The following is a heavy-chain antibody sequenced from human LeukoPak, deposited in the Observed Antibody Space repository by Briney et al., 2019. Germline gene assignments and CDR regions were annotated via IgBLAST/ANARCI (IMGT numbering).Heavy chain of an antibody. D-gene: IGHD3-22*01. Sequence: GGSLRLSCAASGFTFSSYGMHWVRQAPGKGLEWVAVIWYDGSNKYYADSVKGRFTISRDNSKNTLYLQMNNLRAEDTAVYYCARGRSDYYDSSGYLIWGQGTMVTVSS. CDR2: IWYDGSNK. CDR1: GFTFSSYG. CDR3: ARGRSDYYDSSGYLI. J-gene: IGHJ3*02. V-gene: IGHV3-33*01.